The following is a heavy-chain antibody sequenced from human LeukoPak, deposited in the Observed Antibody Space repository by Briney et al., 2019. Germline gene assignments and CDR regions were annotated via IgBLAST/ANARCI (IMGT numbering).Heavy chain of an antibody. CDR1: GYTFTGYY. CDR3: ARRLSRLSHQFDY. Sequence: ASVKVSCKASGYTFTGYYMHWVRQAPGQGLEWMGWINPNSGGTNYAQKFQGRVTMTRDTSISTAYMELSRLRSDDTAVYYCARRLSRLSHQFDYWGQGTLATVSS. D-gene: IGHD2/OR15-2a*01. V-gene: IGHV1-2*02. J-gene: IGHJ4*02. CDR2: INPNSGGT.